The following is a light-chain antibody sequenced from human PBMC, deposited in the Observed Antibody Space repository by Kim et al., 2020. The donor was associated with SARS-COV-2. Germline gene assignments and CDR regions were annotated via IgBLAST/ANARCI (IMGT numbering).Light chain of an antibody. V-gene: IGLV1-44*01. CDR3: AAWDASLNSVV. CDR2: SNN. Sequence: QSVLTQPPSVSGTPGQTVAISCSGSNSNIGSNTVNWYQHLPGTAPKLLIYSNNQRPSGVPDRFSGSKSGTSASLAVSGLQSEDESDYYCAAWDASLNSVVFGGGTTLTVL. CDR1: NSNIGSNT. J-gene: IGLJ2*01.